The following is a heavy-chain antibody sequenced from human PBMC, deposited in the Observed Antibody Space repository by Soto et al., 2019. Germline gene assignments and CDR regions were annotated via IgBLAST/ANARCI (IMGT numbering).Heavy chain of an antibody. CDR3: ARPKGFSSWYTYDI. V-gene: IGHV1-69*13. Sequence: ASVKVSCTASGGTFSSYAISWVRQAPGQGLEWMGGIIPIFGTANYAQKFQGRVTITADESTSTAYMELSSLRSEDTAVYYCARPKGFSSWYTYDIWGQGTMVTVSS. CDR1: GGTFSSYA. CDR2: IIPIFGTA. D-gene: IGHD6-13*01. J-gene: IGHJ3*02.